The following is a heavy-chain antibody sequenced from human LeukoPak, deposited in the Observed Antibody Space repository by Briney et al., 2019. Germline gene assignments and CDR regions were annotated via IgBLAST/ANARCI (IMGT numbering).Heavy chain of an antibody. V-gene: IGHV3-9*01. D-gene: IGHD6-19*01. J-gene: IGHJ4*02. CDR3: AKDESSGWPNKFDY. Sequence: GRSLRLSCAASGFTFDEYAMHWVRQAPGKGLEWVSGISYGNDTIGYVDSVKGRFTISRDNSKNTLYLQVNSLRAEDTAVYYCAKDESSGWPNKFDYWGQGTLVTVSS. CDR1: GFTFDEYA. CDR2: ISYGNDTI.